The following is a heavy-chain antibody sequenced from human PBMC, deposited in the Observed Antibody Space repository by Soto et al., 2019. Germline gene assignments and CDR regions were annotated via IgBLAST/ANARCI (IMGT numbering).Heavy chain of an antibody. V-gene: IGHV3-48*01. CDR3: VSYGGSGGATRYANAFES. J-gene: IGHJ3*02. CDR1: GFTFSSYS. D-gene: IGHD2-15*01. Sequence: GGSLRLSCAASGFTFSSYSMNWVRQAPGKGLEWVSYISSSSSTIYYADSVKGRFTISRDNAKNSLYLQMNSLRAEDTAVYYCVSYGGSGGATRYANAFESWGQGTMVTV. CDR2: ISSSSSTI.